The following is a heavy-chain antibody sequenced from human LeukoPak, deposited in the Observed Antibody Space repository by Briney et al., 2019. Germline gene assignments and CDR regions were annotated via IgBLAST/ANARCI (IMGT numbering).Heavy chain of an antibody. Sequence: PSETLSLTCAVYGGSFSGYYWSWIRQPPGKGLEWIGSIYHSGSTYYNPSLKSRVTISVDTSKNQFSLKLSSVTAADTAVYYCAREKSRLGELSLIDYWGQGTLVTVSS. CDR1: GGSFSGYY. V-gene: IGHV4-34*01. D-gene: IGHD3-16*02. J-gene: IGHJ4*02. CDR2: IYHSGST. CDR3: AREKSRLGELSLIDY.